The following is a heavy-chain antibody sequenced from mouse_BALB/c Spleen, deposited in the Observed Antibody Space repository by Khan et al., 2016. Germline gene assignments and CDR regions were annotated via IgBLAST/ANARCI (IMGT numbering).Heavy chain of an antibody. Sequence: EVKLEESGGGLVQPGGSMKLSCTASGFTLSDAWMDWVRQSPEKGLEWVAEIRTKANNHATYYAESGKGRFSISRDDSKSSVYLQMNSLRPEDTGMYDCTWRGIAMDYWGQGTSVTVSS. J-gene: IGHJ4*01. CDR3: TWRGIAMDY. CDR1: GFTLSDAW. CDR2: IRTKANNHAT. V-gene: IGHV6-6*01.